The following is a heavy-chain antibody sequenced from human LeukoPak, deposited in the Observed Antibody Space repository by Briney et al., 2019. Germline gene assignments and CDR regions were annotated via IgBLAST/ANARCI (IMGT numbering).Heavy chain of an antibody. Sequence: PGGSLGLSCAASGFTFSGSAMHWVRKASGKGLEWVGRIRRKGKSYATGYDASVKGRFAISRDDSKNTAYLQMNSLQTEDTAVYYCTRPANCGGYRHSEDADYWGQGTLVTVSS. CDR3: TRPANCGGYRHSEDADY. D-gene: IGHD2-21*02. CDR2: IRRKGKSYAT. CDR1: GFTFSGSA. J-gene: IGHJ4*02. V-gene: IGHV3-73*01.